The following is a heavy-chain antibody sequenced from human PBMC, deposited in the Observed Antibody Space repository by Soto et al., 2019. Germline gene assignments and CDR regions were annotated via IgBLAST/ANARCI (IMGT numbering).Heavy chain of an antibody. CDR1: GFTFSSYA. D-gene: IGHD3-3*01. J-gene: IGHJ4*02. V-gene: IGHV3-23*01. CDR3: AAAVTIFGVEPYDY. CDR2: ISGSGGST. Sequence: EVQLLESGGGLVQPGGSLRLSCAASGFTFSSYAMSWVRQAPGKGLEWVSAISGSGGSTYYADSVTGRFTISRDNSKNTLYLQMNSLRAEDTAVYYCAAAVTIFGVEPYDYWGQGTLVTVSS.